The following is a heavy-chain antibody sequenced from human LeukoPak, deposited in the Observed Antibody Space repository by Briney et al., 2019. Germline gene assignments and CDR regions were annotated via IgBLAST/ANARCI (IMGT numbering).Heavy chain of an antibody. D-gene: IGHD5-18*01. Sequence: PGGSLRLSCAASGFTFDDYAMHWVRQAPGKGLEWVSGISWNSGSIGCADSVKGRFTISRDNAKNSLYLQMNSLRAEDTALYYCAKGAAMARGYFDYWGQGTLVTVSS. V-gene: IGHV3-9*01. CDR3: AKGAAMARGYFDY. CDR2: ISWNSGSI. J-gene: IGHJ4*02. CDR1: GFTFDDYA.